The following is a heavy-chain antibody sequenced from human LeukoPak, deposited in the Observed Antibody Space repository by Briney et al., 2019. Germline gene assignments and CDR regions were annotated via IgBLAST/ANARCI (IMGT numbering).Heavy chain of an antibody. Sequence: SETLSLTCAVYGGSFSGYYWSWIRQPPGKGLEWIGEINHSGSTNYNPSLKSRVTISVDTSKNQFSLKLSSVTAADTAVYYCARDLNVDTATDYWGQGTLVTVSS. CDR2: INHSGST. D-gene: IGHD5-18*01. CDR3: ARDLNVDTATDY. CDR1: GGSFSGYY. J-gene: IGHJ4*02. V-gene: IGHV4-34*01.